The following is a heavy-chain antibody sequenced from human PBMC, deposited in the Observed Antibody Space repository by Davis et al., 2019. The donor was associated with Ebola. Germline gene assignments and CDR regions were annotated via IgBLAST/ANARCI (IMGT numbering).Heavy chain of an antibody. CDR3: ARDKGVTAPDFDN. D-gene: IGHD2-21*02. Sequence: GESLKISCAASRFTFSDYSMNWVRQAPGKGLEWVSYISGGSGAIYHAASVKGRFTISRDNAKNSLFLQMNSLRDEDTAVYYCARDKGVTAPDFDNWGQGTLVTVSS. V-gene: IGHV3-48*02. J-gene: IGHJ4*02. CDR2: ISGGSGAI. CDR1: RFTFSDYS.